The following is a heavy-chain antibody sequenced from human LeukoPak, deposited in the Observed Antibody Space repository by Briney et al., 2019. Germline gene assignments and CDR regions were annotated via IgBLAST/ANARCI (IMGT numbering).Heavy chain of an antibody. Sequence: GASVRVSCKASGYTFTGYYMHWGRQAPGQGLEWMGWINPNSGGTNYAQKFQGRVTMTRDTSISTAYMELSRLRSDDTAVYYCARTRYYYNSRSYGAPYYFDYWGQGTLVTVSS. CDR1: GYTFTGYY. J-gene: IGHJ4*02. V-gene: IGHV1-2*02. D-gene: IGHD3-10*01. CDR3: ARTRYYYNSRSYGAPYYFDY. CDR2: INPNSGGT.